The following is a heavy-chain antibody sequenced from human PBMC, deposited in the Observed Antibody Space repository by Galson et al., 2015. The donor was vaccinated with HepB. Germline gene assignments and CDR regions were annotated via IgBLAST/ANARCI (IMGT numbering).Heavy chain of an antibody. CDR1: GFTFSSYA. CDR3: AKRMMIVVPHIGGFDY. J-gene: IGHJ4*02. D-gene: IGHD3-22*01. CDR2: ISGSGGST. Sequence: SLRLSCAASGFTFSSYAMSWVRQAPGKGLEWVSAISGSGGSTYYADSVKGRFTISRDNSKNTLYLQMNSLRAEDTAVYYCAKRMMIVVPHIGGFDYWGQGTLVTVSS. V-gene: IGHV3-23*01.